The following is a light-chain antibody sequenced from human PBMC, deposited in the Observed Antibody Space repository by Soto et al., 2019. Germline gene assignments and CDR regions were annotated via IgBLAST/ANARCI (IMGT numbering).Light chain of an antibody. Sequence: DIQMTQSPSTLSASVGDRVTITCRASQSISNWLAWYQQKPGKVPKLLIYKASSLEGGVPSRFSGRGSGTEFTLTISRLQPDDFASYYCQQYNTDSRAFGGGTKVEIK. CDR1: QSISNW. CDR3: QQYNTDSRA. V-gene: IGKV1-5*03. CDR2: KAS. J-gene: IGKJ4*01.